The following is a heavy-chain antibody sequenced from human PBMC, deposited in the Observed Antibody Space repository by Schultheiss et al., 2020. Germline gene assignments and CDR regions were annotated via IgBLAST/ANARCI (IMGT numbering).Heavy chain of an antibody. J-gene: IGHJ4*02. D-gene: IGHD6-19*01. CDR1: GGSISSSSYY. CDR3: AKGDQWLVRFVG. V-gene: IGHV4-39*07. CDR2: IYYSGST. Sequence: SQTLSLTCTVSGGSISSSSYYWGWIRQPPGKGLEWIGSIYYSGSTYYNPSLKSRVTISVDTSKNQFSLKLSSVTAADTAVYYCAKGDQWLVRFVGWGQGTLVTVSS.